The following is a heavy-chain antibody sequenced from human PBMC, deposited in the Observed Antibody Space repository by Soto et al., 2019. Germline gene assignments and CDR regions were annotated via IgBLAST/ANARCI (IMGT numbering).Heavy chain of an antibody. CDR2: ISYDGSNK. V-gene: IGHV3-30*18. J-gene: IGHJ3*02. CDR3: AKGAGRYYDSSGFGAVAFDI. Sequence: GGSLRLSCAASGFTFSSYGMHWVRQAPGKGLEWVAVISYDGSNKYYADSVKGRFTISRDNSKNTLYLQMNSLRAEDTAVYYCAKGAGRYYDSSGFGAVAFDIWGQGTMVTVSS. D-gene: IGHD3-22*01. CDR1: GFTFSSYG.